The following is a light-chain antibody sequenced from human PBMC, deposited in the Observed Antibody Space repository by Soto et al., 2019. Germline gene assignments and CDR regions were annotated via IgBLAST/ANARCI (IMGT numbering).Light chain of an antibody. Sequence: EIVLTHSPATLSLSPGERATLSCRASQSVSSYLAWYQQKPGQAPRLLIYDASNRATGIPARFSGSGSGTDFTLTISSLEPEDFAVYYCQQRSNWPQWTVGQGAKVDI. CDR3: QQRSNWPQWT. CDR2: DAS. CDR1: QSVSSY. J-gene: IGKJ1*01. V-gene: IGKV3-11*01.